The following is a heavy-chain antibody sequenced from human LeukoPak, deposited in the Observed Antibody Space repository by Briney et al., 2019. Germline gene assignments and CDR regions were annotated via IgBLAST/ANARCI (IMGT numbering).Heavy chain of an antibody. CDR3: ARDQGYYDSSGIWQPSFDY. Sequence: PGGSLRLSCVASGFTFGSYAMHWVRQAPGKGLEWVANIKQDGSEKYYVDSVKGRFTISRDNAKNSLYLQMNSLRAEDTAVYYCARDQGYYDSSGIWQPSFDYWGQGTLVTVSS. D-gene: IGHD3-22*01. J-gene: IGHJ4*02. V-gene: IGHV3-7*01. CDR1: GFTFGSYA. CDR2: IKQDGSEK.